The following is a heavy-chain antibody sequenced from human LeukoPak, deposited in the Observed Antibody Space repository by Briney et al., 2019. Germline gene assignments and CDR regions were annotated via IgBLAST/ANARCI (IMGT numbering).Heavy chain of an antibody. J-gene: IGHJ5*02. CDR1: GGSISNNY. CDR3: AREEILTGFNWFDP. D-gene: IGHD3-9*01. CDR2: IYYTGTT. V-gene: IGHV4-59*12. Sequence: SETLSLTCTVSGGSISNNYWSWIRQPPGKGLEWIGYIYYTGTTNYNPSLKSRVTISVDTPKNHFSLKLSSVTAADTAVYYCAREEILTGFNWFDPWGQGTLVTVSS.